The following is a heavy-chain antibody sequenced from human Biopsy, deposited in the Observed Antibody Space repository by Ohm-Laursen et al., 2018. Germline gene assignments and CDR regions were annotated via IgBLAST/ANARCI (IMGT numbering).Heavy chain of an antibody. CDR3: ARDGGDHQSVTFFDY. J-gene: IGHJ4*02. CDR1: GGTPSSHG. D-gene: IGHD2-21*01. Sequence: SSVKVSCKASGGTPSSHGISWARQAPGQGLDWMGGFVPRFRTANHAQKFQGRVTISADEKTNTAYMELKNLRSDDTAIYYCARDGGDHQSVTFFDYWGQGTLVTVSS. V-gene: IGHV1-69*01. CDR2: FVPRFRTA.